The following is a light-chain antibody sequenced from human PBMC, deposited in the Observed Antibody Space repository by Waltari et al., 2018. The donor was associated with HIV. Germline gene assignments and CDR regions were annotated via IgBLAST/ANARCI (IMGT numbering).Light chain of an antibody. CDR2: EDD. CDR3: QSYDSNYVV. V-gene: IGLV6-57*04. Sequence: FMLTQPHSVSESPGDTVPISCTRISGSIGFHFVQWYQQRPGSAPTTVIYEDDRRPSGVPDRFSGSIDRSSNSASLTISGLEPEDEADYYCQSYDSNYVVFGGGTKLTVL. CDR1: SGSIGFHF. J-gene: IGLJ2*01.